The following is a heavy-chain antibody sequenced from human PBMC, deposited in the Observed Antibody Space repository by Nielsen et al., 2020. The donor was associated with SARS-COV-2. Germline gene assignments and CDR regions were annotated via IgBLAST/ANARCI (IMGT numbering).Heavy chain of an antibody. V-gene: IGHV3-30*02. CDR1: GFTFGSSG. CDR3: ARNSDDYYDISGDHYRSYSFDQ. CDR2: ILYDGSYK. J-gene: IGHJ4*02. Sequence: GESLKISCSASGFTFGSSGMHCVRQAPGKGMEWVSMILYDGSYKYYGDSVRGRFTISRDNSRNTLHLQMNSLRVDDTAVYYCARNSDDYYDISGDHYRSYSFDQWGQGTLVTVSS. D-gene: IGHD3-22*01.